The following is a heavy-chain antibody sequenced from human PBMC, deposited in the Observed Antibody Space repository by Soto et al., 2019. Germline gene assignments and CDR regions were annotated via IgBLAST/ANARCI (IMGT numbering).Heavy chain of an antibody. V-gene: IGHV3-48*02. Sequence: EVQLVESGGGLVQPGGSPRLSCAASGFTFSSYSMNWVRQAPGKGLEWVSYISSSSSTIYYADSVKGRFTISRDNAKNSLYLQMNSLRDEDTAVYYCARAFRDGYNKKGFLDYWGQGTLVTVSS. CDR3: ARAFRDGYNKKGFLDY. D-gene: IGHD5-12*01. CDR1: GFTFSSYS. CDR2: ISSSSSTI. J-gene: IGHJ4*02.